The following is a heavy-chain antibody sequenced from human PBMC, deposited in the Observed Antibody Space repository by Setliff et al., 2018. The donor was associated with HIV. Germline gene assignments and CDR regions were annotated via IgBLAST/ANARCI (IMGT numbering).Heavy chain of an antibody. V-gene: IGHV1-69*13. J-gene: IGHJ5*02. CDR2: IMPMFGTV. CDR1: GGTVTTSF. D-gene: IGHD3-16*01. Sequence: GASVKVSCKASGGTVTTSFISWVRQAPGQGFEWMGRIMPMFGTVNYAQKFQDRVTITADASTSTAYMEMISLTSEDTAMYYCASEPRGGGFDPWGQGTLVTVSS. CDR3: ASEPRGGGFDP.